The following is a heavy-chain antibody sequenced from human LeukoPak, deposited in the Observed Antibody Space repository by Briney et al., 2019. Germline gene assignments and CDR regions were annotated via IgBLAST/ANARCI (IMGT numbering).Heavy chain of an antibody. V-gene: IGHV3-21*01. CDR1: RFTFSSYS. Sequence: GSLRLSCAASRFTFSSYSMNWVRQAPGKGLEWVSFISSSGNDIYYADSVKGRFTTSRDNAKNSLYLQMNSLRAEDTAVYYCARDYYYDSKAFDIWGQGTMVTVSS. CDR3: ARDYYYDSKAFDI. D-gene: IGHD3-22*01. J-gene: IGHJ3*02. CDR2: ISSSGNDI.